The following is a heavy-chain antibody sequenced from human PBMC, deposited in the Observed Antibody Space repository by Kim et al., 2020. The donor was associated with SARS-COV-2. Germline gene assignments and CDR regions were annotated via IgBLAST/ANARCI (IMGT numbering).Heavy chain of an antibody. D-gene: IGHD3-9*01. J-gene: IGHJ4*02. CDR2: IKSKTDGGTT. V-gene: IGHV3-15*01. Sequence: GGSLRLSCAASGLIFNNAWMTWVRQAPGKGLEWIGRIKSKTDGGTTDYAAPVKGRFTVSRDDSKSTLYLQMNSLRMEDSGVYYCTTQGILPGDWGQGTLV. CDR1: GLIFNNAW. CDR3: TTQGILPGD.